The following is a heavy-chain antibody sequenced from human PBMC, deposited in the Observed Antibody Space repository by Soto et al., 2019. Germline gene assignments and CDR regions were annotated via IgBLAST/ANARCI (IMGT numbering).Heavy chain of an antibody. D-gene: IGHD3-10*01. CDR1: GGTFSSYT. Sequence: QVQLVQSGAEVKKPGSSVKVSCKASGGTFSSYTISWVRQAPGQGLEWMGRIIPILGIANYAQKFQGRVTITADKSTSTAYMELSSLRSEDTAVYYCARTDYYGSGSYWGYWGQGPLVTVSS. J-gene: IGHJ4*02. V-gene: IGHV1-69*02. CDR3: ARTDYYGSGSYWGY. CDR2: IIPILGIA.